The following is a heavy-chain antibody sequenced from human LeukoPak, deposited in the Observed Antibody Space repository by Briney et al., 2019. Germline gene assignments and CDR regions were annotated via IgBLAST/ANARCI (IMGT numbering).Heavy chain of an antibody. V-gene: IGHV3-53*01. J-gene: IGHJ4*02. D-gene: IGHD1-1*01. CDR2: IYSGGST. CDR1: GFTFSSYA. Sequence: GGSLRLSCAASGFTFSSYAMSWVRQAPGKGLEWVSVIYSGGSTYYADSVKGRSTISRDNSKNTLYLQMNSLRAEDTAVYYCARVDWYEPSFDYWGQGTLVTVSS. CDR3: ARVDWYEPSFDY.